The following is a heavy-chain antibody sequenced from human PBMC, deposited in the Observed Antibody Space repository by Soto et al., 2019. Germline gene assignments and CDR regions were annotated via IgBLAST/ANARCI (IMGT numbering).Heavy chain of an antibody. V-gene: IGHV4-39*07. Sequence: SETLSLTCTVSGGSMSSGNHYWGWVRQPPGKGLEWIGSIYYGGGTHYNPSLKSRVTISVDTSKNQFSLKLSSVTAADTAVYYCARASTIFGVVNNWLDPWGQGTLVTVSS. CDR1: GGSMSSGNHY. J-gene: IGHJ5*02. CDR3: ARASTIFGVVNNWLDP. D-gene: IGHD3-3*01. CDR2: IYYGGGT.